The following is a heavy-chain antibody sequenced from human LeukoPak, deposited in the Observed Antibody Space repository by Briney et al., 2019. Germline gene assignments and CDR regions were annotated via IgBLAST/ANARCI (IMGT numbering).Heavy chain of an antibody. CDR3: AREHYYDSQYYYYYMDV. D-gene: IGHD3-22*01. CDR1: GFTVSSNY. V-gene: IGHV3-66*02. J-gene: IGHJ6*03. Sequence: GGSLRLSCAASGFTVSSNYMSWVRQAPGKGLEWVSVIYSGGSTYYADSVKGRFTISRDNSKNTLYLQMNSLRAEDTAVYYCAREHYYDSQYYYYYMDVWGKGTTVTVFS. CDR2: IYSGGST.